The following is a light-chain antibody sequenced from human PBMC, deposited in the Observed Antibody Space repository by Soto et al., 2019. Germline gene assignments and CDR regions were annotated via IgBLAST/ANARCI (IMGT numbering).Light chain of an antibody. CDR2: GAS. Sequence: EIVLTQSPATLSFSPWERATLSCRASQSVSSYLAWYQQKPGQAPRLLIYGASNRATGIPDRFSGSGSGTDLTLTISRLDPEDFAMYYCQQYDTSPRTFGQGTKVDIK. CDR1: QSVSSY. V-gene: IGKV3-20*01. CDR3: QQYDTSPRT. J-gene: IGKJ1*01.